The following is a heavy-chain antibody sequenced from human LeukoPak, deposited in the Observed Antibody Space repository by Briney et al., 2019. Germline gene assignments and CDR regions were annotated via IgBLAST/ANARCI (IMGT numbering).Heavy chain of an antibody. CDR1: GFTFSDYY. CDR3: AKDPLFYGSGSYFPY. CDR2: ISSSGDTI. V-gene: IGHV3-11*04. J-gene: IGHJ4*02. Sequence: GGSLRLSCAASGFTFSDYYMSWIRQAPGKGLEWISYISSSGDTIFYADSVKGRFTISRDNAKNSLYLQMNSLRADDTAVYYCAKDPLFYGSGSYFPYWGQGTLVTVSS. D-gene: IGHD3-10*01.